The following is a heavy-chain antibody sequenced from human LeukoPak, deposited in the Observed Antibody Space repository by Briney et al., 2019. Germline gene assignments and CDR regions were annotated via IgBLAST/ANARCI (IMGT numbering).Heavy chain of an antibody. CDR3: ATEVTD. CDR2: INPNSGGT. V-gene: IGHV1-2*02. J-gene: IGHJ4*02. Sequence: VASVKVSCKASGYTLSGYYMHSVRQAPGQGLEWMGWINPNSGGTKYAQKFQGKVTMTRDTSISRAYMELSRLRSDDTAVYYCATEVTDWGQGTLVTVSS. D-gene: IGHD5-18*01. CDR1: GYTLSGYY.